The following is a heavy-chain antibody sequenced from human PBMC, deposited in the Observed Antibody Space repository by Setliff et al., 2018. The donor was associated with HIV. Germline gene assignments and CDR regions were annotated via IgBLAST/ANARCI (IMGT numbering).Heavy chain of an antibody. D-gene: IGHD3-3*01. J-gene: IGHJ3*02. CDR1: GVSISNYY. V-gene: IGHV4-59*01. CDR3: ARVFLRSGRVYFAFDI. Sequence: PSETLSLTCTVSGVSISNYYWSWIRQPPGKGLEWIGYMYYSGNTNYNPSLKSRVTISVDTSKSQFSLKLNSVTAADTAVYYCARVFLRSGRVYFAFDIWGQGTMVTVSS. CDR2: MYYSGNT.